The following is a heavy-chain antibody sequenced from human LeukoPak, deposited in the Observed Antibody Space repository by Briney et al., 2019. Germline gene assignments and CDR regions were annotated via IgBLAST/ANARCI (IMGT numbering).Heavy chain of an antibody. J-gene: IGHJ5*02. CDR1: GYTLTELS. D-gene: IGHD4-17*01. V-gene: IGHV1-24*01. Sequence: ASVKVSCKVSGYTLTELSMHWVRQAPGKGLEWMGGFDPVDGETIYAQKFQGRVTMTEDTSADTAYMELSSLRSEDTAVYYCATDLGNDYGDTYWFDPWGQGTLVTVSS. CDR3: ATDLGNDYGDTYWFDP. CDR2: FDPVDGET.